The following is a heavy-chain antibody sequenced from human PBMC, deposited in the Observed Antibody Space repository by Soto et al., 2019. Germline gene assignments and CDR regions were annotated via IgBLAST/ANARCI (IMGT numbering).Heavy chain of an antibody. V-gene: IGHV1-18*04. CDR2: ISGYNGNT. Sequence: ASVKVSCKASGYTFSGYSITWVRQAPGQGLEWMGRISGYNGNTNYARTLRDRLTLTTDTSTSTAYMELRSLTSDDTAVYYCARDVFCGGAPAYHDMDVWGQGTTVTVSS. J-gene: IGHJ6*02. CDR1: GYTFSGYS. D-gene: IGHD2-21*01. CDR3: ARDVFCGGAPAYHDMDV.